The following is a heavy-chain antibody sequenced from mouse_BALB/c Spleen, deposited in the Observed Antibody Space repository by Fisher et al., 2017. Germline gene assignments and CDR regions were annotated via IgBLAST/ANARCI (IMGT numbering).Heavy chain of an antibody. V-gene: IGHV5-6*01. Sequence: RFTISRDNAKNTLYLQMSSLKSEDTAMYCCARQTTALYAMDYWGQGTSVTVSS. CDR3: ARQTTALYAMDY. D-gene: IGHD1-2*01. J-gene: IGHJ4*01.